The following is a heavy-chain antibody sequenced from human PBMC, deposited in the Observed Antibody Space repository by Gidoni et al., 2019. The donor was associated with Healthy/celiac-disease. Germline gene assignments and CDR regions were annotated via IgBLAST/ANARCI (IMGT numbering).Heavy chain of an antibody. CDR3: AKSHYYYDSSGYYPPLPIDYYYGMDV. J-gene: IGHJ6*02. V-gene: IGHV3-30*18. D-gene: IGHD3-22*01. CDR1: GFTFSSYG. Sequence: QVQLVESGGGVVQPGRSLRLSCAASGFTFSSYGMHWVRQAPGKGLEWVAVISYDGSNKYYADSVKGRFTISRDNSKNTLYLQMNSLRAEDTAVYYCAKSHYYYDSSGYYPPLPIDYYYGMDVWGQGTTVTVSS. CDR2: ISYDGSNK.